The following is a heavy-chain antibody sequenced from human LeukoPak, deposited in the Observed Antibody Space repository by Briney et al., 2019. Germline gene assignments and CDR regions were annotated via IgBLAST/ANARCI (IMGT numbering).Heavy chain of an antibody. Sequence: SETLSLTCTVSGGSISGYYWSWIRQPAGKGLVWIGRIYTSGSTNYNPSLKSRVTMSVDTSKHQFSLKLTSVTAADTAVYYCARGDSSPGDVWGKGTTVTVSS. D-gene: IGHD6-19*01. CDR3: ARGDSSPGDV. CDR2: IYTSGST. V-gene: IGHV4-4*07. J-gene: IGHJ6*04. CDR1: GGSISGYY.